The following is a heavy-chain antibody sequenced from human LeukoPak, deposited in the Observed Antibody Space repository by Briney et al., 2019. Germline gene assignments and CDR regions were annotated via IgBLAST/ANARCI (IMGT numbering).Heavy chain of an antibody. V-gene: IGHV3-13*01. D-gene: IGHD3-10*01. CDR2: IGTAGDT. CDR1: GFTFSSYD. J-gene: IGHJ4*02. CDR3: ARGTYYYGSGSYYTHFDY. Sequence: PGGSLRLSCAASGFTFSSYDMHWVRQATGKGLEWVSAIGTAGDTYYPGSVKGRLTISRENAKNSLYLQMNSLRAGDTAVYYCARGTYYYGSGSYYTHFDYWGQGTLVTVSS.